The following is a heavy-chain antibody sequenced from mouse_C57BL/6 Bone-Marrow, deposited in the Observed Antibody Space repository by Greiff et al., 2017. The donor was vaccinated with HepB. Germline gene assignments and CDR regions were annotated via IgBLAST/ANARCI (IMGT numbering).Heavy chain of an antibody. CDR2: IWSGGST. CDR3: ARSLYGYDGFDY. CDR1: GFSLTSYG. J-gene: IGHJ2*01. D-gene: IGHD2-2*01. V-gene: IGHV2-2*01. Sequence: VKLMESGPGLVQPSQSLSITCTVSGFSLTSYGVHWVRQSPGKGLEWLGVIWSGGSTDYNAAFISRLSISKDNSKSQVFFKMNSLQADDTAIYYCARSLYGYDGFDYWGQGTTLTVSS.